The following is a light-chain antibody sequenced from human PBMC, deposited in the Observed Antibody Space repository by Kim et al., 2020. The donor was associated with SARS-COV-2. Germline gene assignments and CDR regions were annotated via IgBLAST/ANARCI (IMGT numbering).Light chain of an antibody. CDR3: QQYNSFPRT. CDR1: QSISSR. CDR2: WAS. V-gene: IGKV1-5*03. J-gene: IGKJ1*01. Sequence: ASVGDRATVTCRASQSISSRLAWYQQKPGQAPKLLIYWASTLATGVPSRFSGSGSGTEFTLTISSLQPDDFATYYCQQYNSFPRTFGQGTKVDIK.